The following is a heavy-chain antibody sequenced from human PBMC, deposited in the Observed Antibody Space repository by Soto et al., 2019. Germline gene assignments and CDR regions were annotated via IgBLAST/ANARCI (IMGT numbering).Heavy chain of an antibody. CDR2: INAVNGNT. CDR1: GYTFTSYA. Sequence: QVQLVQSGAEVKKPGASVKVSCKASGYTFTSYAMHWVRQAPGQRLEWMGWINAVNGNTKYSQKFQGRVTITRDTSASTAYMELSSLRSEDTAVYYCASSTRFSSSLYFVDAFDIWGQGTMVTVSS. CDR3: ASSTRFSSSLYFVDAFDI. D-gene: IGHD6-13*01. V-gene: IGHV1-3*01. J-gene: IGHJ3*02.